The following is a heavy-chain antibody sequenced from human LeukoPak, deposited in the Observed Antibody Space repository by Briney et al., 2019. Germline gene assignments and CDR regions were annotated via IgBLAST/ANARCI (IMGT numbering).Heavy chain of an antibody. CDR1: GFTFSSYA. D-gene: IGHD3-10*01. CDR2: ISSDANHK. J-gene: IGHJ4*02. Sequence: GGSLRLSCAASGFTFSSYAMTWVRQAPGKGLVGVSHISSDANHKRYADSVKGRFTVARDNAKNTLYLQMNSLRVEDTAVYYCARDEHGSTDYWGQGTLVTVSS. CDR3: ARDEHGSTDY. V-gene: IGHV3-74*01.